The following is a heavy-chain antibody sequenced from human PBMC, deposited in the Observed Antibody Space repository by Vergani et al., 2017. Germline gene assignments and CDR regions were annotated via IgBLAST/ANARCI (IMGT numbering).Heavy chain of an antibody. D-gene: IGHD3-10*01. V-gene: IGHV4-59*02. CDR3: ARSRIYYGAGSPDY. CDR1: GASVNSYY. J-gene: IGHJ4*02. Sequence: LQLQESGPGLVKPSETLSLTCTVSGASVNSYYWSWIRQPPGKGLEWMGYVSFRGDTLYDPSVKGRMTISLNTSSNQFSLYLTSVTAADTAVYYCARSRIYYGAGSPDYWGQGTLVTVSS. CDR2: VSFRGDT.